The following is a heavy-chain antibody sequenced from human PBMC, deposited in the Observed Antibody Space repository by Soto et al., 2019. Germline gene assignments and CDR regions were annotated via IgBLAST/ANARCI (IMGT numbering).Heavy chain of an antibody. CDR2: INPKSGGT. CDR3: ARGDSTDCSNGVCSFFYNRDMDV. V-gene: IGHV1-2*04. Sequence: ASVKVSCKASGYSFTDYHIHWVRQATGQGLEWLGRINPKSGGTSTAQKFQGWVTMTTDTSISTASMELTRLTSDDTAIYYCARGDSTDCSNGVCSFFYNRDMDVWGQGTTVTVSS. CDR1: GYSFTDYH. D-gene: IGHD2-8*01. J-gene: IGHJ6*02.